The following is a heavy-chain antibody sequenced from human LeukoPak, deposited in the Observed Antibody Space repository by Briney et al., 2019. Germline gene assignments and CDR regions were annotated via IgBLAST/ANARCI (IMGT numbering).Heavy chain of an antibody. D-gene: IGHD3-22*01. CDR1: GGSISSGDYY. CDR3: ARDSRPKYYDSSGYYTFDL. CDR2: IYYSGST. J-gene: IGHJ2*01. V-gene: IGHV4-30-4*01. Sequence: SQTLSLTCTVSGGSISSGDYYWSWIRQPPGKGLEWIGYIYYSGSTYYNPSLKSRVTISVDTSKNQFSLKLSSVTAADTAVYYCARDSRPKYYDSSGYYTFDLWGRGTLVTVSS.